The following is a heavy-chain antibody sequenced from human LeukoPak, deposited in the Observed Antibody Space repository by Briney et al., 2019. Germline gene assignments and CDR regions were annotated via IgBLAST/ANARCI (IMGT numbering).Heavy chain of an antibody. J-gene: IGHJ4*02. V-gene: IGHV1-2*02. D-gene: IGHD1-20*01. CDR3: AREAGNWNDELGVNY. CDR1: GYTFTGYY. Sequence: SVKVSCKASGYTFTGYYMHWVRQAPGQGLEWMGWINPNSGGTNYAQKFQGRVTMTRDTSISTAYMELSRLRSDDTAVYYCAREAGNWNDELGVNYWGQGTLVTVSS. CDR2: INPNSGGT.